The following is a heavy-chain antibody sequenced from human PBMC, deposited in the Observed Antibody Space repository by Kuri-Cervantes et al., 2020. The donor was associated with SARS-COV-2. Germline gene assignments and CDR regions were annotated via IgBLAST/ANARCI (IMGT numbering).Heavy chain of an antibody. Sequence: SQTLSLTCAVYGGSFNNYYWSWIRQPPGKGLEWIGDINQSGGTNHSPSLKSRVIISTDTSRNQFPPKLRSVTAADTAVYYCARGLVAVVPSPILGLGPHYFSYHLDVWGQGTTVTVSS. V-gene: IGHV4-34*01. CDR3: ARGLVAVVPSPILGLGPHYFSYHLDV. CDR2: INQSGGT. J-gene: IGHJ6*02. D-gene: IGHD2-2*01. CDR1: GGSFNNYY.